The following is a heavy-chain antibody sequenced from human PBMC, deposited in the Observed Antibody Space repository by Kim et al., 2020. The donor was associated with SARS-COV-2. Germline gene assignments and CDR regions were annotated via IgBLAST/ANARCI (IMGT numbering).Heavy chain of an antibody. V-gene: IGHV3-7*01. J-gene: IGHJ4*02. Sequence: SEKTYINSLKGRFTVPRENTKNSLYLELNSLTAADTAIYYCARDGLGFDVWGQGTLVTVSS. D-gene: IGHD3-16*01. CDR3: ARDGLGFDV. CDR2: SEK.